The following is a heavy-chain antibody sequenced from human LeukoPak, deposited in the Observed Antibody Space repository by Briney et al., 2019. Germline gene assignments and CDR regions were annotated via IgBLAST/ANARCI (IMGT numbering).Heavy chain of an antibody. V-gene: IGHV4-59*01. D-gene: IGHD2-2*01. CDR1: GGSISNYY. J-gene: IGHJ5*02. CDR2: IYYSGST. Sequence: SETLSLTCTVSGGSISNYYWSWIRQSPGKGLEWIGDIYYSGSTDYNPSLKSRVTISVDTPKNQFSLKLTSVTAADTADYYCAREGPSSWFDPWGQGTLVTVSS. CDR3: AREGPSSWFDP.